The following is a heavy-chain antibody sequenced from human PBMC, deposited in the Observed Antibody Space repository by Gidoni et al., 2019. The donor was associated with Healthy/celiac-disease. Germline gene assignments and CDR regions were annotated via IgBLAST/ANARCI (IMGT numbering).Heavy chain of an antibody. J-gene: IGHJ3*02. Sequence: EVQLLESGGGLVQPGGSLRLSCAASGFTFSSYAMSWVRQAPGKGLEWVSAISGSGGSTYYADSVKGRFTISRDKSKNTLYLQMNSLRAEDTAVYYCAQPDRVGATGWRHAFDIWGQGTMVTVSS. CDR1: GFTFSSYA. V-gene: IGHV3-23*01. CDR3: AQPDRVGATGWRHAFDI. CDR2: ISGSGGST. D-gene: IGHD1-26*01.